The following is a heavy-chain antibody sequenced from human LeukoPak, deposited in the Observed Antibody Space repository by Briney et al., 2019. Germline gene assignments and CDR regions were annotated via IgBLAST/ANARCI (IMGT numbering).Heavy chain of an antibody. J-gene: IGHJ4*02. CDR2: ISAYNGNT. CDR3: ARVGSAVADLFFDY. V-gene: IGHV1-18*01. Sequence: ASVKVSCKASGYTFTSYGISWVRQAPGQGLEWMGWISAYNGNTNYAQKLQGSVTMTTDTSTSTAYMELRSLRSDDTAVYYCARVGSAVADLFFDYWGQGTLVTVSS. CDR1: GYTFTSYG. D-gene: IGHD6-19*01.